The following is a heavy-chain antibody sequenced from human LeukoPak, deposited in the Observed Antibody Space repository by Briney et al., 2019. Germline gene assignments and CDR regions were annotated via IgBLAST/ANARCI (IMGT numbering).Heavy chain of an antibody. CDR3: ARDNPRSTSPASSNAFDI. CDR1: GYTFTGYY. J-gene: IGHJ3*02. V-gene: IGHV1-2*02. D-gene: IGHD2-2*01. CDR2: INPNSGGT. Sequence: ASVKVSCKASGYTFTGYYMHWVRQAPGQGLEWMGWINPNSGGTNYAQKLQGRVTMTTDTSTSTAYMELRSLRSDDTAVYYCARDNPRSTSPASSNAFDIWGQGTMVTVSS.